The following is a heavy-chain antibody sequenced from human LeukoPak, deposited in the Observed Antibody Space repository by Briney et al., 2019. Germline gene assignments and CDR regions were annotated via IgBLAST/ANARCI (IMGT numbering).Heavy chain of an antibody. Sequence: SETLFLTCAVYGGPLHNHFWSWIRLSPGKGLEWIGEVGDGEATNFNPSLKTRVAISTDRPKNQVSLKLKSVTDADTAIYYCARGGRQWYGERRNWFDPWGQGTQVTVSS. D-gene: IGHD3-10*01. V-gene: IGHV4-34*01. J-gene: IGHJ5*02. CDR1: GGPLHNHF. CDR3: ARGGRQWYGERRNWFDP. CDR2: VGDGEAT.